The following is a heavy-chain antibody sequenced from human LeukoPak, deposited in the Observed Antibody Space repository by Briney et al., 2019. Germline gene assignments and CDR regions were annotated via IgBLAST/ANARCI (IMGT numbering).Heavy chain of an antibody. D-gene: IGHD5-18*01. V-gene: IGHV3-9*01. CDR2: ISWNSGSI. Sequence: GGSLRLSCAASGFTFDDYDMHWVRQAPGKGLEWVSGISWNSGSIGYADSVKGRFTISRDNAKNSLYLQMNSLRAEDTALYYCAKGSGYSYGYTFQHWGQGTLVTVSS. CDR3: AKGSGYSYGYTFQH. CDR1: GFTFDDYD. J-gene: IGHJ1*01.